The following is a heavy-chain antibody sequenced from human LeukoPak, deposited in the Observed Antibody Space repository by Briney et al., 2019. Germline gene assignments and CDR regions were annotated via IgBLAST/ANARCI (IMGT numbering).Heavy chain of an antibody. CDR2: IYYSGST. D-gene: IGHD3-10*01. J-gene: IGHJ4*02. V-gene: IGHV4-31*03. CDR1: GGSISSGGYY. CDR3: AGDTITMVRGVIDY. Sequence: SETLSLTCTVSGGSISSGGYYWSWIRQHPGKGLEWIGYIYYSGSTYYNPSLKSRVTISVDTSKNQFSLKLSSVTAADTAVYYCAGDTITMVRGVIDYWGQGTLVTVSS.